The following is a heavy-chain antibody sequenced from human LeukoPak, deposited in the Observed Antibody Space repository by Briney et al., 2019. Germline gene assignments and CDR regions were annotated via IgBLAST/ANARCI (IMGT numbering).Heavy chain of an antibody. CDR2: IHNSGTT. CDR1: GGPFIGYF. CDR3: ARRYYYNLGSFPFDF. D-gene: IGHD3-10*01. V-gene: IGHV4-34*01. Sequence: PSETLSLTCSVSGGPFIGYFWSWIRHSSVKVLEWIVEIHNSGTTNYNPSLNSRVTISEDTSKNQFYLNLISVTAADTAVYYCARRYYYNLGSFPFDFWGQGTLVTVYS. J-gene: IGHJ4*02.